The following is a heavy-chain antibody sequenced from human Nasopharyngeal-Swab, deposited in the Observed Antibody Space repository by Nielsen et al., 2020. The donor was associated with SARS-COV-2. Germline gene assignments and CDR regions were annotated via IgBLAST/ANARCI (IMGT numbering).Heavy chain of an antibody. D-gene: IGHD1-26*01. Sequence: LKISCAASGFTFDDYSMIWVRQVPGEGLEWVSSISGSGTYVYYADSVKGRFTISKDSAKNSLYLQMNSLRAEDTAVYFCARIAGRGSIYYYYMDVWGTGTTVTVSS. CDR2: ISGSGTYV. V-gene: IGHV3-21*01. CDR1: GFTFDDYS. CDR3: ARIAGRGSIYYYYMDV. J-gene: IGHJ6*03.